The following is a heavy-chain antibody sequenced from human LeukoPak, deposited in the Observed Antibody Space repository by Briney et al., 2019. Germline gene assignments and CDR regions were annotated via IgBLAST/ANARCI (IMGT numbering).Heavy chain of an antibody. CDR1: GFTFSNYG. D-gene: IGHD2-15*01. CDR2: ISSDGTHK. V-gene: IGHV3-30*03. CDR3: ARAPVTSCRGAFCYPFDY. J-gene: IGHJ4*02. Sequence: GRSLRLSCAASGFTFSNYGMNWVRQAPGEGLEWVAVISSDGTHKYYVDSVKGRFTISRDNSRNTVYLQMNSLRAEDAAVYYCARAPVTSCRGAFCYPFDYWGPGVLVTVSS.